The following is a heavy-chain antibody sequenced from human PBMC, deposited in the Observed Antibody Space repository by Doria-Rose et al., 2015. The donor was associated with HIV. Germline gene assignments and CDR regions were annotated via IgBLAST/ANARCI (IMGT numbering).Heavy chain of an antibody. V-gene: IGHV2-26*01. CDR1: GVSLSSPGMG. D-gene: IGHD6-13*01. CDR3: ARIKSSRWYHKYYFDF. J-gene: IGHJ4*02. Sequence: SGPVLVKPTETLTLTCTVSGVSLSSPGMGVSWIRQPPGKALEWLTNIFSDDERSYKPSLKSRPTISRGTSKRQVVLTMADMDPVDTATYYCARIKSSRWYHKYYFDFWGQGTLVIVSA. CDR2: IFSDDER.